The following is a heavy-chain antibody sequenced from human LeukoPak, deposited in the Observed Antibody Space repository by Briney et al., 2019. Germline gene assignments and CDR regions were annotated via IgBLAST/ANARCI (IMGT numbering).Heavy chain of an antibody. CDR3: ARLYGTTDDY. J-gene: IGHJ4*02. D-gene: IGHD1-7*01. Sequence: ASVKVSCKASGGTFSSYAISWVRQAPGQGLEWMGWMNPNSGNTGYAQRFQGRVTMTRNTSISTAYMELSSLRSEDTAVYYCARLYGTTDDYWGQGTLVTVSS. V-gene: IGHV1-8*02. CDR1: GGTFSSYA. CDR2: MNPNSGNT.